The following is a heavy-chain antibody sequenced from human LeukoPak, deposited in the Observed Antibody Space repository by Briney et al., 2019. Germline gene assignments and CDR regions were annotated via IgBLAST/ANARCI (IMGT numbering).Heavy chain of an antibody. CDR1: GYTLTELP. V-gene: IGHV1-24*01. CDR3: ASINRLLWFGESNPSDAFDI. CDR2: FDPEDGET. Sequence: ASVKVSCKVSGYTLTELPMHWVRQAPGKGLEWMGGFDPEDGETIYAQKFQGRVTMTEDTSTDTAYMELSSLRSEDTAVYYCASINRLLWFGESNPSDAFDIWGQGTMVTVPS. D-gene: IGHD3-10*01. J-gene: IGHJ3*02.